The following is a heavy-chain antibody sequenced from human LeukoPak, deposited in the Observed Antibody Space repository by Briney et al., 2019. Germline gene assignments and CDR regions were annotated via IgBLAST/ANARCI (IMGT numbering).Heavy chain of an antibody. CDR1: GFTFSSYA. D-gene: IGHD1-26*01. V-gene: IGHV3-30*04. CDR3: AKDRWELPSYFDY. J-gene: IGHJ4*02. CDR2: ISYDGDNK. Sequence: TGGSLRLSCAASGFTFSSYAMHWVRQAPGKGLEWVAVISYDGDNKSYADSVKGRFTISRDNSKNTLFLQMNSLRAEDTAVYYCAKDRWELPSYFDYWGQGTLVTVSS.